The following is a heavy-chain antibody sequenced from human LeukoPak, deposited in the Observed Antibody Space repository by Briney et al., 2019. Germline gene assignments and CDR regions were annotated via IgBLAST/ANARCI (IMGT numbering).Heavy chain of an antibody. CDR3: ARDDGGAVAGTKPLSPYDY. J-gene: IGHJ4*02. D-gene: IGHD6-19*01. CDR1: GYTFTGYY. CDR2: INPNSGGT. Sequence: GASVKVSCKASGYTFTGYYMHWVRQAPGQGLEWMGRINPNSGGTNYAQKFQGRVTMTRDTSISTAYMELSRLRSDDTAVYYCARDDGGAVAGTKPLSPYDYWGQGTLVTVSS. V-gene: IGHV1-2*06.